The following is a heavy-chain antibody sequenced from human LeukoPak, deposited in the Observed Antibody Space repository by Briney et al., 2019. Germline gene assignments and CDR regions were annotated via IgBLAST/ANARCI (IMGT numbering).Heavy chain of an antibody. V-gene: IGHV1-2*02. CDR1: GYSFTDHY. D-gene: IGHD1-20*01. CDR2: INPNNGGT. J-gene: IGHJ5*02. CDR3: ARRLGHTSLYNFGLSLDP. Sequence: WASVKVSCKASGYSFTDHYMHWVRQAPGQGLDWMGWINPNNGGTTYGKSFQGRVTMTRDTSLSTACMELSRLTSDDTAVYYCARRLGHTSLYNFGLSLDPWGQGTLVTVSS.